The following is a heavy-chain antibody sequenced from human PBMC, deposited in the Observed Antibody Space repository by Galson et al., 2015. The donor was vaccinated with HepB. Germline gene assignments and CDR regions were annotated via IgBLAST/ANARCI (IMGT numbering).Heavy chain of an antibody. CDR1: GFAFSNAW. V-gene: IGHV3-15*01. CDR2: IKSKTDGGTT. D-gene: IGHD2-15*01. Sequence: SLRLSCAASGFAFSNAWMSWVRQAPGKGLEWVGRIKSKTDGGTTDYAAPVKGRFTISRDDSKNTLYLQMNSLKTEDTAVYYCTTGRPYCSGGSCISDYWGQGTLVTVSS. CDR3: TTGRPYCSGGSCISDY. J-gene: IGHJ4*02.